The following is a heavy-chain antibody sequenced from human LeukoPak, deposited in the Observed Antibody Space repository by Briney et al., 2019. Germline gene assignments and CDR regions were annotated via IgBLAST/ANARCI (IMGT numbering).Heavy chain of an antibody. D-gene: IGHD5-24*01. CDR2: VYYTGST. V-gene: IGHV4-39*01. CDR1: GGSISSTSYY. CDR3: ARQLGDGYNLVYWFDP. J-gene: IGHJ5*02. Sequence: KPSETLSLTCTVSGGSISSTSYYWGWIRQSPGKGLEWIGSVYYTGSTQDNPSLKGRVTISEDTSKNQFSLKLTSVTAEDTAVYYCARQLGDGYNLVYWFDPWGQGTLVTVSP.